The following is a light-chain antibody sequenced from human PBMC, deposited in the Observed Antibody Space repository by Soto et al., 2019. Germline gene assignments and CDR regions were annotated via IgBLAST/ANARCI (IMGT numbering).Light chain of an antibody. J-gene: IGLJ3*02. CDR1: ASDIGSYNY. CDR2: EVS. Sequence: QSALTQPASVSGSPGQSITVSCTGTASDIGSYNYVSWYQHHPGKGPTLLIYEVSNRPSGVANRFSGSKSDYTASLTISGLQPDDDAHYYCASSTSTTSPWVFGGGTKLTVL. CDR3: ASSTSTTSPWV. V-gene: IGLV2-14*01.